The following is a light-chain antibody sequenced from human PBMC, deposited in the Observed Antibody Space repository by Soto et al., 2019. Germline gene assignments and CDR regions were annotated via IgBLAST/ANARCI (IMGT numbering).Light chain of an antibody. CDR2: DVS. CDR3: SSYTSSSTYV. J-gene: IGLJ1*01. Sequence: QSALTQHASVSGSPGQSITISCTGTSSDVGGYNYVSWYQQHPGKAPKLMIYDVSNRPSGVSNRFSGSKSGNTASLTISGLQAEDDADYYCSSYTSSSTYVFGTGTQLTVL. CDR1: SSDVGGYNY. V-gene: IGLV2-14*01.